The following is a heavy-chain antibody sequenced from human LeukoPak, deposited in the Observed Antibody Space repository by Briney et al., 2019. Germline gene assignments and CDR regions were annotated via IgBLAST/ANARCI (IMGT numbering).Heavy chain of an antibody. J-gene: IGHJ5*02. D-gene: IGHD3-22*01. Sequence: GGSLRLSCAASGFTFSDYWMHWVRQAPGKGLVWVSRISSDGSSTSYADSVKGRFTVSRDNAKNTLYLQMNSLRAEDTAVYYCARGVSEYYYDSSGYYTGLYDPWGQGTLVTVSS. CDR2: ISSDGSST. CDR1: GFTFSDYW. V-gene: IGHV3-74*01. CDR3: ARGVSEYYYDSSGYYTGLYDP.